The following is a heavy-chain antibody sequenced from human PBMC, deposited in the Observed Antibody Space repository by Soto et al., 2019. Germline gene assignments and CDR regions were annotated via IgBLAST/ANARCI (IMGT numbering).Heavy chain of an antibody. V-gene: IGHV3-21*01. CDR2: IGSSSSYI. CDR1: GFTFSSYS. CDR3: ARTGIAAAGTYFDY. Sequence: EVQLVESGGGLVKPGGSLRLSCAASGFTFSSYSMNWVRQAPGKGLEWVSSIGSSSSYIYYADSVKGRFTISRDNAKNSLYLQMNSLRAEDTAVYYCARTGIAAAGTYFDYWGQGTLVTVSS. J-gene: IGHJ4*02. D-gene: IGHD6-13*01.